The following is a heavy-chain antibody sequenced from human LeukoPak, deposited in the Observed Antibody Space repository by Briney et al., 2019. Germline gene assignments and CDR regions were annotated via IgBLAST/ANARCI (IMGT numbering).Heavy chain of an antibody. V-gene: IGHV3-21*01. D-gene: IGHD2-2*01. CDR1: GFTFSSYS. CDR2: ISSSSSYI. J-gene: IGHJ5*02. CDR3: ARAPDIVVVPARCNWFDP. Sequence: PGGSLRLSCAASGFTFSSYSMNWVRQAPGKGLEWVSSISSSSSYIYYADSVKGRFTISRDNAKNSLYLQMNGLRAEDTAVYYCARAPDIVVVPARCNWFDPWGQGTLVTVSS.